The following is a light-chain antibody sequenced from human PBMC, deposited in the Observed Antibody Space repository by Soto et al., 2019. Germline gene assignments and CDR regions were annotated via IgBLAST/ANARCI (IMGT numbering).Light chain of an antibody. CDR2: EGS. V-gene: IGLV2-23*01. J-gene: IGLJ3*02. CDR1: SSDVGSYNL. Sequence: QSALTQHASVSGSPGQSITISCTGSSSDVGSYNLVSWHQQYPGKAPKLMIYEGSKRPSGVSNRFSGSKSCNTASLTISGLQAEDEADYYCCSYAGRSTLVFGGGTKLTVL. CDR3: CSYAGRSTLV.